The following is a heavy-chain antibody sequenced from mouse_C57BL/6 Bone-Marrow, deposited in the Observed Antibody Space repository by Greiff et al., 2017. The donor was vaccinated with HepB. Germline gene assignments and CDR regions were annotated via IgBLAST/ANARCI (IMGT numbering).Heavy chain of an antibody. D-gene: IGHD2-3*01. CDR1: GYTFTSYW. CDR3: AGWLLDAMDY. Sequence: VQLQQPGAELVKPGASVKLSCKASGYTFTSYWMQWVKQRPGQGLEWIGEIDPSDSYTNYNQKFKGKATLTVDTSSSTAYMQLSSLTSEDSAVYYCAGWLLDAMDYWGQGTSVTVSS. J-gene: IGHJ4*01. V-gene: IGHV1-50*01. CDR2: IDPSDSYT.